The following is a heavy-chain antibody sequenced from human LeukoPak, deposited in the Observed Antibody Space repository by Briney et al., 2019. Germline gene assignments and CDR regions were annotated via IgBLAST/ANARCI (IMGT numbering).Heavy chain of an antibody. CDR3: ASSPAYSSSWYAIDN. V-gene: IGHV3-13*01. CDR1: VFTFSNYD. Sequence: GGSLRLSCAASVFTFSNYDMHGVRQAAGKGREWVSDISTAGDTYYPASVKGRFSISRENAKNSLHLQMNSLSAGDTAVAYCASSPAYSSSWYAIDNWGQGTLVTVSS. CDR2: ISTAGDT. D-gene: IGHD6-13*01. J-gene: IGHJ4*02.